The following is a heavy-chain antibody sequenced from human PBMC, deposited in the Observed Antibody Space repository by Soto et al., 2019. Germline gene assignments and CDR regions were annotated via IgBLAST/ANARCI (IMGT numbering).Heavy chain of an antibody. D-gene: IGHD3-3*02. CDR2: TGGSDGST. CDR3: AREAFQQHFFDY. CDR1: GFTFSTYT. J-gene: IGHJ4*02. Sequence: GGSLRLSCAASGFTFSTYTMSWVRQAPGKGLEWVSATGGSDGSTYYADSVKGRATISRDNSKNTLYLQMNSLRAEDTAVYYCAREAFQQHFFDYWGQGTLVTVSS. V-gene: IGHV3-23*01.